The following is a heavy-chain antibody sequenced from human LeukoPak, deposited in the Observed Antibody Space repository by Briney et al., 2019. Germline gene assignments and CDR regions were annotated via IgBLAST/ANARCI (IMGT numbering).Heavy chain of an antibody. Sequence: ASVKVSCKAPGYTSPDYYIHWVRQAPGQGLEWMGWIKPDSGGTDYAQRFHGRVTMTRDTSISTAYMEVSGLRSDDTAVYYCARGINWFDSWGQGTLVTVSS. CDR2: IKPDSGGT. D-gene: IGHD3-10*01. V-gene: IGHV1-2*02. J-gene: IGHJ5*01. CDR1: GYTSPDYY. CDR3: ARGINWFDS.